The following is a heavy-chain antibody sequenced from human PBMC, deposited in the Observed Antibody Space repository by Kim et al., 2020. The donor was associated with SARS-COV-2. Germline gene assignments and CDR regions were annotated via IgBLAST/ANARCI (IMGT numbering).Heavy chain of an antibody. J-gene: IGHJ4*02. CDR3: ARDRGRAATGIDS. CDR1: GNTFTKYY. D-gene: IGHD3-10*01. Sequence: ASVKVSCKASGNTFTKYYMHWVRQAPGQRPEWMGRINPSSGSTILAPKFEGRITMTRDTSISTIYMDLSRLTFDDTAVYFCARDRGRAATGIDSWGQGTLVTVSS. CDR2: INPSSGST. V-gene: IGHV1-2*06.